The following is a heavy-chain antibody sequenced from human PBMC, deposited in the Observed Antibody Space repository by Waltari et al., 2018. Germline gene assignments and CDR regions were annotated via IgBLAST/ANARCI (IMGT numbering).Heavy chain of an antibody. CDR3: ARWTNYYYYYGMDV. J-gene: IGHJ6*02. Sequence: QVQLQQWGAGLLKPSETLSLTCAVYGGSFSGYYWVWGRPPPGKGLEWIGEINHSGSTNYNPSLKSRVTISVDTSKNQFSLKLSSVTAADTAVYYCARWTNYYYYYGMDVWGQGTTVTVSS. V-gene: IGHV4-34*01. CDR2: INHSGST. CDR1: GGSFSGYY.